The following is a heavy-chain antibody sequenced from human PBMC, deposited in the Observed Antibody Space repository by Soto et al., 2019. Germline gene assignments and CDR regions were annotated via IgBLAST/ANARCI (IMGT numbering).Heavy chain of an antibody. CDR1: GYSFTSYW. CDR2: IYPGDSDT. J-gene: IGHJ6*02. V-gene: IGHV5-51*01. D-gene: IGHD6-6*01. CDR3: ARTRSFTLGFYYDGMDV. Sequence: GESLKISCKGSGYSFTSYWIGWVRQMPGKGLEWMGIIYPGDSDTRYSPSFQGQVTISADKSLRTAYLQWTSLKASDTDLYYCARTRSFTLGFYYDGMDVWGQGTTVTVSS.